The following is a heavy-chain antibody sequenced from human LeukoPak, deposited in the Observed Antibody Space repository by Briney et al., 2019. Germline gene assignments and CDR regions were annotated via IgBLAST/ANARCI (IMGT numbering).Heavy chain of an antibody. CDR1: GGSISSSSYY. Sequence: SETLSLTCTVPGGSISSSSYYWGWIRQPPGKGLEWIGSIYYSGSTYYNPSLKSRVTISVDTSKNQFSLKLSSVTAADTAVYYCARFYYDSSGYSYYFDYWGQGTLVTVSS. D-gene: IGHD3-22*01. CDR2: IYYSGST. V-gene: IGHV4-39*01. CDR3: ARFYYDSSGYSYYFDY. J-gene: IGHJ4*02.